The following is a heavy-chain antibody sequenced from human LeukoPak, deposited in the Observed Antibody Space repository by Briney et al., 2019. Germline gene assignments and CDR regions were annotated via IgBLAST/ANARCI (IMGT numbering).Heavy chain of an antibody. CDR3: AGSSGSYYEIDY. CDR2: IYYSGST. Sequence: SETLSLTCTVSGGSISSSSYYWGWIRQPPGKGLEWIGSIYYSGSTYYNPSLKSRVTISVDTSKNQFSLKLSSVTAADTAVYYCAGSSGSYYEIDYWGQGTLVTVSS. CDR1: GGSISSSSYY. J-gene: IGHJ4*02. V-gene: IGHV4-39*07. D-gene: IGHD1-26*01.